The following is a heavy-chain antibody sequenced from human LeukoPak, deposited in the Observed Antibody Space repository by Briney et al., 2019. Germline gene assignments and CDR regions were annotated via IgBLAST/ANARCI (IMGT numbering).Heavy chain of an antibody. J-gene: IGHJ4*02. CDR3: ARHTSYDSSGYYFDY. Sequence: QAGGSLRLSCVTSGFTFSSYAIHWVRQAPGKGLEWVSSISGGGGTAYYADSVEGRFTILRDNSKSTLYLRMNSLRAEDTALYYCARHTSYDSSGYYFDYWGQGTLVTVSS. V-gene: IGHV3-23*01. CDR2: ISGGGGTA. CDR1: GFTFSSYA. D-gene: IGHD3-22*01.